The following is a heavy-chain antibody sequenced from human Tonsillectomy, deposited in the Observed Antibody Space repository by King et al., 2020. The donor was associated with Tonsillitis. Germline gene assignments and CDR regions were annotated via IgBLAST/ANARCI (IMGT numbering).Heavy chain of an antibody. CDR2: ISNDGSNK. Sequence: QLVQSGGGVVQPGRSLRLSCAASGFTFSSYAMHWVRQAPGKGLEWVAVISNDGSNKNYADSVKGRFTISRDNSKNTLFLQMNSLRAEDTAVYYCARVGFTQSNDFWSGSFDYWGQGTLVTVSS. CDR1: GFTFSSYA. J-gene: IGHJ4*02. CDR3: ARVGFTQSNDFWSGSFDY. D-gene: IGHD3-3*01. V-gene: IGHV3-30*04.